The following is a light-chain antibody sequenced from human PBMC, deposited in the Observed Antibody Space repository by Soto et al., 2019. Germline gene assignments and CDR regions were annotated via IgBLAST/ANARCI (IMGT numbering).Light chain of an antibody. J-gene: IGLJ2*01. CDR2: TNN. CDR3: AAWDDSLNGVV. CDR1: SSNIGSNT. V-gene: IGLV1-44*01. Sequence: QSVLTQPPSASGTPGPRVTISCSGSSSNIGSNTVNLYQQLPGTAPKLLIYTNNQRTSGVPDRFSGSKSGTSASLAISGLQSEDEADYYCAAWDDSLNGVVFGGGTKLTVL.